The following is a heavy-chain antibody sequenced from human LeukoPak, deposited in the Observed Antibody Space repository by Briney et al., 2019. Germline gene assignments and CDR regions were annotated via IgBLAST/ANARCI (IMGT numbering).Heavy chain of an antibody. D-gene: IGHD3-3*01. CDR3: AREVNYDFWSGYSYYFDY. CDR2: ISAYNGNT. CDR1: GYSFTNYG. Sequence: AASMKVSCKASGYSFTNYGISWVRQAPGQGLEWMGWISAYNGNTNYAQKFQGRVTMTTDTSTSTAYMELRSLRSDDTAVYYCAREVNYDFWSGYSYYFDYWGQGTLVTVSS. V-gene: IGHV1-18*01. J-gene: IGHJ4*02.